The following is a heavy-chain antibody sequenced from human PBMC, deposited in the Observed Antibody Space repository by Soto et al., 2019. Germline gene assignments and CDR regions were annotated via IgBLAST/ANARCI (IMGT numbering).Heavy chain of an antibody. CDR2: MNPNSGNT. V-gene: IGHV1-8*01. J-gene: IGHJ6*03. Sequence: ASVKVSCKASGYTFTSYDINWVRQATGQGLEWMGWMNPNSGNTGYAQKFQGRVTMTRNTSISTAYMELSSLRSEDTAVYYCARWGHSSSSTWDKDLFYYYYYMDVWGKGTTVTVSS. D-gene: IGHD6-6*01. CDR3: ARWGHSSSSTWDKDLFYYYYYMDV. CDR1: GYTFTSYD.